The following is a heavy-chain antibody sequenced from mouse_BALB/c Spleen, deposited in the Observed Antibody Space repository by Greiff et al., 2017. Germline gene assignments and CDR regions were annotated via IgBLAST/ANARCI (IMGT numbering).Heavy chain of an antibody. CDR1: GYTFTDYA. J-gene: IGHJ4*01. Sequence: QVHVKQSGAELVRPGVSVKISCKGSGYTFTDYAMHWVKQSHAKSLEWIGVISTYYGDASYNQKFKGKATMTVDKSSSTAYMELARLTSEDSAIYYCARLGYGYGNAMDYWGQGTSVTVSS. CDR2: ISTYYGDA. D-gene: IGHD1-2*01. V-gene: IGHV1S137*01. CDR3: ARLGYGYGNAMDY.